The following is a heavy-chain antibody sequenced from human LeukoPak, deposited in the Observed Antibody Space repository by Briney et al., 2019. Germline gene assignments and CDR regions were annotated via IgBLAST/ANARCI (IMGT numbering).Heavy chain of an antibody. V-gene: IGHV3-23*01. Sequence: GGSLRLSCAASGFTFNTYVMNWVRQAPGKGLEWVSSISGSGDSTFYADSVKGRFTISRDNFKNTLYLQMNSLRAEDTAVYYCAKDADSSGYMDVWGKGTTVTISS. D-gene: IGHD3-22*01. CDR1: GFTFNTYV. CDR3: AKDADSSGYMDV. J-gene: IGHJ6*03. CDR2: ISGSGDST.